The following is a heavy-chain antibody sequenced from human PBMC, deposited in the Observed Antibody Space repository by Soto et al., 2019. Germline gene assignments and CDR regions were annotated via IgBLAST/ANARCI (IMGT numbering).Heavy chain of an antibody. CDR1: GGTFNNYT. J-gene: IGHJ4*02. Sequence: VQLVQSGAEVKKPGSSVKVSCKTSGGTFNNYTINWVRQAPGQGLEWMGRIITVVDIANSALKFRDRVSITTDKATSTAYMELSSLRSEDTAMYFCASEVTYTDFHYLFDTWGQGTLVTVSS. D-gene: IGHD3-16*01. V-gene: IGHV1-69*02. CDR2: IITVVDIA. CDR3: ASEVTYTDFHYLFDT.